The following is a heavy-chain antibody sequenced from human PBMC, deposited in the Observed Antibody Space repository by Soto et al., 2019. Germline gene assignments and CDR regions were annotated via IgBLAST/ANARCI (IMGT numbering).Heavy chain of an antibody. Sequence: PGESLKISCKGSGYSFTSYWIGWVRQMPGKGLDWMGIIYPGDSDTRYSPSFQGQVTISADKSIATAYLQWSSLKASDTAMYYCARGGGVGNSWPYYYYYYMDVWGKGTTVTVSS. D-gene: IGHD6-13*01. CDR2: IYPGDSDT. V-gene: IGHV5-51*01. J-gene: IGHJ6*03. CDR3: ARGGGVGNSWPYYYYYYMDV. CDR1: GYSFTSYW.